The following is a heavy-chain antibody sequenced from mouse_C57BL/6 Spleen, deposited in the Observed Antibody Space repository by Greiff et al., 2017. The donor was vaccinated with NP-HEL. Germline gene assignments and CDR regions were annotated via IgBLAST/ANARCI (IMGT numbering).Heavy chain of an antibody. Sequence: EVKVVESGGDLVKPGGSLKLSCAASGFTFSSYGMSWVRQTPDKRLEWVATISSGGSYTYYPDSVKGRFTISRDNAKNTLYLQMSSLKSEDTAMYYCARLGGGGNFDYWGQGTTLTVSS. CDR1: GFTFSSYG. CDR2: ISSGGSYT. J-gene: IGHJ2*01. CDR3: ARLGGGGNFDY. V-gene: IGHV5-6*01. D-gene: IGHD1-1*02.